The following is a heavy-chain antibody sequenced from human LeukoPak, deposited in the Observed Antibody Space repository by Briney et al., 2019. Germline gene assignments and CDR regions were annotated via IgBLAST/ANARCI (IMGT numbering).Heavy chain of an antibody. CDR2: IYHSGST. CDR1: GDSISSSRYF. Sequence: KPSETLSLTCTVSGDSISSSRYFWGWIRQPPGKGLEWIGSIYHSGSTYYNPSLKSRVTISVATSKTQFSLKLSSGTAADTAVYYCARVSGPYSGSYYPFDYWGQGTLVTVSS. J-gene: IGHJ4*02. V-gene: IGHV4-39*07. D-gene: IGHD1-26*01. CDR3: ARVSGPYSGSYYPFDY.